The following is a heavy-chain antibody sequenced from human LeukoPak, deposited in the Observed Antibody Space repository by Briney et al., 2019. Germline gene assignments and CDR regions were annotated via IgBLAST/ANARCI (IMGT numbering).Heavy chain of an antibody. CDR1: GYTFTGYY. D-gene: IGHD2-2*03. V-gene: IGHV1-2*02. J-gene: IGHJ4*02. Sequence: ASVKVSCKASGYTFTGYYIHWVRQAPGQGLEWMGWINPKSGGAEFAQNFPGRVTMTRDTSISTAYMELSRLRSDDTAVYYCARGGYCSSTSCYHTFNDYWGQGTLVTVSS. CDR2: INPKSGGA. CDR3: ARGGYCSSTSCYHTFNDY.